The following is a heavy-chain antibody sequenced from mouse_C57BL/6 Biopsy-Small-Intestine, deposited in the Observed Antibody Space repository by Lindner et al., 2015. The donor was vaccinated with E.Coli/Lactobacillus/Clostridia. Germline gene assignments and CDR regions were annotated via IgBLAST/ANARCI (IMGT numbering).Heavy chain of an antibody. CDR3: ARGGTFYYDLDY. CDR1: GYTFTTYP. V-gene: IGHV1-47*01. Sequence: VQLQESGAELVMPGASVKMSCKASGYTFTTYPIEWMRQNHGESLEWVGNFHPYNDDTKYNEKFKGKATLTVEKSSSTVYLEVSRLTSDDSAVYFCARGGTFYYDLDYWGQGTSVAVSS. J-gene: IGHJ4*01. D-gene: IGHD5-1*01. CDR2: FHPYNDDT.